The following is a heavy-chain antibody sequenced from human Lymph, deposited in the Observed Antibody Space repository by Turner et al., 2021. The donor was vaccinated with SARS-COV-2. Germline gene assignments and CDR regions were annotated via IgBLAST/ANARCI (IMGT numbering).Heavy chain of an antibody. D-gene: IGHD7-27*01. J-gene: IGHJ4*02. V-gene: IGHV3-20*01. Sequence: GYADSVKGRFTISRDNAKNSLYRQVNSLRAEDTALYHCAGGTGAADYWGQGTLVTVSS. CDR3: AGGTGAADY.